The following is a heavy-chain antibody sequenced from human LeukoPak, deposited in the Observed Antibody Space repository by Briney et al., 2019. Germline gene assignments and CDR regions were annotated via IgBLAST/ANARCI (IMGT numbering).Heavy chain of an antibody. D-gene: IGHD6-13*01. J-gene: IGHJ6*02. CDR3: ARGKSSSWYGDYYYGMDV. V-gene: IGHV1-2*02. CDR1: GYTFTGYY. CDR2: INPNSGGT. Sequence: ASVKVSCKASGYTFTGYYMHWVRQAPGQGLEWMGWINPNSGGTNYAQKFQGRVTMTRDTSISTAYMELSRLRSDDTAVYYRARGKSSSWYGDYYYGMDVWGQGTTVTVSS.